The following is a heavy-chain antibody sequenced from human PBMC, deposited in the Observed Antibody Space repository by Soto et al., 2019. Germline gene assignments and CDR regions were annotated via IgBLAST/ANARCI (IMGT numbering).Heavy chain of an antibody. D-gene: IGHD2-21*01. V-gene: IGHV3-64*01. Sequence: ESGGGLVQPGGSLRLSCAASGFTFSSYAMHWVRQAPGKGLEYVSVITSNGGNTDYASFVKGRFTISRDNSKNTLYLQMGSLRAEDMAVYYCARRIPFGYSMDVWGQGTTVTVSS. CDR1: GFTFSSYA. CDR3: ARRIPFGYSMDV. J-gene: IGHJ6*02. CDR2: ITSNGGNT.